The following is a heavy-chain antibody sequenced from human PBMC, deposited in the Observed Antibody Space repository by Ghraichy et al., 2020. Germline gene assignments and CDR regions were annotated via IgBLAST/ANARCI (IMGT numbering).Heavy chain of an antibody. V-gene: IGHV4-31*03. CDR2: LSSSGGP. CDR3: VRKRRGSGAFDY. J-gene: IGHJ4*02. D-gene: IGHD3-10*01. Sequence: SETLSLTCTVSGGSINSGDYYWNWIRQHPGEGLEWIGFLSSSGGPYYSPSLKSRVTISLDTSNNQFSLKLSSVNAADTAIYYCVRKRRGSGAFDYWGQGTLVTVSS. CDR1: GGSINSGDYY.